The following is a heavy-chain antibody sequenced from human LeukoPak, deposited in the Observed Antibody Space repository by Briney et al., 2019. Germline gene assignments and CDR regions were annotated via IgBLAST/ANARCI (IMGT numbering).Heavy chain of an antibody. CDR2: ISAYNGNT. Sequence: GASVKVSCKASGYTFTSYGISWVRQAPGQGLEWMGWISAYNGNTNYAQKLQGRVTMTTDTSTSTAYMELRSLRSDDTAVYYCASGMVAEYYYYGMDVWGQGTTVTVSS. CDR1: GYTFTSYG. J-gene: IGHJ6*02. V-gene: IGHV1-18*01. D-gene: IGHD3-10*01. CDR3: ASGMVAEYYYYGMDV.